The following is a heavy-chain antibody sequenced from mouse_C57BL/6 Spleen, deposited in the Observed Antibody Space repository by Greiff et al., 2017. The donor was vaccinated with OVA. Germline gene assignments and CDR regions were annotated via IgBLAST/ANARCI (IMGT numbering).Heavy chain of an antibody. CDR2: ISSGSSTI. J-gene: IGHJ1*03. D-gene: IGHD4-1*01. Sequence: EVMLVESGGGLVKPGGSLKLSCAASGFTFSDYGMHWVRQAPEKGLEWVAYISSGSSTIYYADTVKGRFTISRDNAKNTLFLQMTSLRSEDTAMYYCARRNGDLYWYFDVWGTGTTVTVSS. V-gene: IGHV5-17*01. CDR3: ARRNGDLYWYFDV. CDR1: GFTFSDYG.